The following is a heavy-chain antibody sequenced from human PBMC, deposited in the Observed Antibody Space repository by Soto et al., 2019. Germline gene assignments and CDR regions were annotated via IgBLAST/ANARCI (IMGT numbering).Heavy chain of an antibody. CDR3: ARGLFGQQWLVGFDT. V-gene: IGHV1-69*01. J-gene: IGHJ4*02. CDR2: TIPMFATA. D-gene: IGHD3-22*01. CDR1: GGTFSNYI. Sequence: QVQLVQSGAEVKKPGSSVKVSCKASGGTFSNYIFSWVRQAPGQGLEWMGGTIPMFATAQYAQKLQGRVTITADESTSTVYMDLTSLRSDDTDVYYCARGLFGQQWLVGFDTWGQGTLVTFSS.